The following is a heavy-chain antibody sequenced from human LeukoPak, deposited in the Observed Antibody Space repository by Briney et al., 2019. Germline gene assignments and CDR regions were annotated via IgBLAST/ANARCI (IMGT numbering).Heavy chain of an antibody. D-gene: IGHD2-2*01. CDR1: GYTFTSYG. J-gene: IGHJ5*02. Sequence: ASVKVSCTASGYTFTSYGISWVRQAPGQGLEWMGWISAYNGNTNYAQKLQGRVTMTTDTSTGTAYMELRSLRSDDTAVYYCARDWRKGYCSSTSCYDVDWFDPWGQGTLVTVSS. CDR2: ISAYNGNT. V-gene: IGHV1-18*01. CDR3: ARDWRKGYCSSTSCYDVDWFDP.